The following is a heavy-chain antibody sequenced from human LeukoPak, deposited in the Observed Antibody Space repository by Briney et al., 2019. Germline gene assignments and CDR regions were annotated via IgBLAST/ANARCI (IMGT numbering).Heavy chain of an antibody. Sequence: GASVKVSCKASGYTFTGYYMHWVRQAPGQGLEWMGWITPFNGNTDYAQKFQGRVTMTTDTSTNTAYMELRSLRSDDTAVYYCARDSYDSSGSYFFLKLLDYWGQGTLVAVSS. CDR3: ARDSYDSSGSYFFLKLLDY. CDR2: ITPFNGNT. V-gene: IGHV1-18*04. D-gene: IGHD3-22*01. J-gene: IGHJ4*02. CDR1: GYTFTGYY.